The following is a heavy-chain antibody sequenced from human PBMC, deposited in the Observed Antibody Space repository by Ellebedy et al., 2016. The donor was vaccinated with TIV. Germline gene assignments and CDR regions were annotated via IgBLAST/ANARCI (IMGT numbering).Heavy chain of an antibody. CDR1: GDPISNPY. CDR2: IFYSGAS. J-gene: IGHJ5*02. V-gene: IGHV4-59*11. Sequence: SETLSLTCTVSGDPISNPYWSWIRQPPGKGLAWIGHIFYSGASASNPSLKSRVTLSEDTSKNQFSLKVSSVTAADTAVYYCAREDTNNWFDPWGQGSLVIVSS. CDR3: AREDTNNWFDP. D-gene: IGHD5-18*01.